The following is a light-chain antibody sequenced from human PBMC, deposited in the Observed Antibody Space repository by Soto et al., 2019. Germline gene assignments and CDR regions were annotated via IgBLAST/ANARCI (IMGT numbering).Light chain of an antibody. Sequence: DIQMTQSPSSLSASVGDRVTITCRASQNIGIYLNWYQQKPGEAPKLLIYGGSSLQSGVPSRFTGSGSGTDFTLSITSLQPEDSATYYCQQSQSIPWTFGLGTKVEI. J-gene: IGKJ1*01. CDR3: QQSQSIPWT. CDR2: GGS. V-gene: IGKV1-39*01. CDR1: QNIGIY.